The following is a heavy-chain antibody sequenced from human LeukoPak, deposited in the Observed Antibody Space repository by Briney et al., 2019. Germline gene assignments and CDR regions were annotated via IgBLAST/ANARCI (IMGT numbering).Heavy chain of an antibody. CDR1: GFTFSQHW. D-gene: IGHD3-16*01. CDR3: ARDSRRDKSTWDYMDV. CDR2: IKHDGSEKQDGSEK. J-gene: IGHJ6*03. Sequence: GGSLRLSCAASGFTFSQHWMSWVRQAPGKGLEWVANIKHDGSEKQDGSEKNYVDSVKGRFTISRDNAKNSLYLQMNSLRAEDTAVYYCARDSRRDKSTWDYMDVWGKGTTVTVSS. V-gene: IGHV3-7*01.